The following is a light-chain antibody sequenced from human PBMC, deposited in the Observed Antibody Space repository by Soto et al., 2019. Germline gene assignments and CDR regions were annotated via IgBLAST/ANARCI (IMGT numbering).Light chain of an antibody. J-gene: IGKJ3*01. CDR2: DAS. CDR1: QSVSSY. V-gene: IGKV3-11*01. CDR3: QQRSNWPLT. Sequence: IALTHSPATLSLSPGEIATLSCRSSQSVSSYLAWYQQKPGQAPRLLIYDASNRATGIPARFSGSGSGTDFTLTISSLEPEDFAVYYCQQRSNWPLTFGPGT.